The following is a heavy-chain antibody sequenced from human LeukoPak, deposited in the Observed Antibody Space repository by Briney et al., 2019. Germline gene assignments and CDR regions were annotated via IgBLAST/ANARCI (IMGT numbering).Heavy chain of an antibody. D-gene: IGHD6-6*01. CDR3: AKDHALSHSSSDY. Sequence: GGSLRLSCAASGFTFSSYGMRWVRQAPGKGLEWVSAISGSGGRTYYADSVKGRFTISRDNSKNTLYLQMNSLRAEDTAVYYCAKDHALSHSSSDYWGQGTLVTVSS. J-gene: IGHJ4*02. V-gene: IGHV3-23*01. CDR1: GFTFSSYG. CDR2: ISGSGGRT.